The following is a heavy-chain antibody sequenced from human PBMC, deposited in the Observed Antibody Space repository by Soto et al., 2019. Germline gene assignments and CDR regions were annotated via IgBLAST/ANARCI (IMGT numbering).Heavy chain of an antibody. CDR1: GFNFSTKY. J-gene: IGHJ4*02. CDR2: IYIGGTT. V-gene: IGHV3-53*01. Sequence: SLRLSCVASGFNFSTKYMSWVRQAPGKGLEWVSVIYIGGTTNYADSVKGRFTISRDNSKNTLYLQMNSLRVDDTAFYYCTRDGVELTSTTTNTIGHGFWGRGTLVTVSS. D-gene: IGHD1-1*01. CDR3: TRDGVELTSTTTNTIGHGF.